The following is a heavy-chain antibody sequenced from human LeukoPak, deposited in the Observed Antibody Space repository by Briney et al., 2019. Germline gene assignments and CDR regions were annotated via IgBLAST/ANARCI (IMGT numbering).Heavy chain of an antibody. CDR2: ISVSGGST. J-gene: IGHJ4*02. CDR3: AKGYRYFDY. CDR1: GITFSIYA. V-gene: IGHV3-23*01. Sequence: GGSLRLSCGASGITFSIYAMSWVRQAPGKGLEWVSTISVSGGSTYYADSVKGRFTISRDNSKNTLYLQMNSLRAEDTAVYYCAKGYRYFDYWGQGTLVTVSS. D-gene: IGHD1-14*01.